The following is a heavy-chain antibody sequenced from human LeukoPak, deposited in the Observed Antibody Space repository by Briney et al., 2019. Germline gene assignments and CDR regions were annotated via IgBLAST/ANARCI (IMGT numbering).Heavy chain of an antibody. J-gene: IGHJ4*02. V-gene: IGHV4-59*13. D-gene: IGHD6-19*01. CDR1: GASISSYY. CDR3: ARGLGGSGGCFGY. CDR2: IYYSGST. Sequence: ETLSLTCTVSGASISSYYWSWIRQPPGKGLGLFGYIYYSGSTNYNPSLKSRVTISVDTSKNQLSLKLSSVTAADTAVYYCARGLGGSGGCFGYWGQGTLVTVSS.